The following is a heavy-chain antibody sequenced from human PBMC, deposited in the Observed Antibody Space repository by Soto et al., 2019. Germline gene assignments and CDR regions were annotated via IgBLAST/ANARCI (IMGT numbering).Heavy chain of an antibody. V-gene: IGHV1-24*01. J-gene: IGHJ6*02. CDR2: FDPEDGET. D-gene: IGHD3-10*01. CDR1: GYTLTELS. CDR3: ATDNGSGRDYYYGMDV. Sequence: ASVKVSCKVSGYTLTELSIHWVRQAPGKGLEWMGGFDPEDGETIYAQKFQGRVTMTEDTSTDTAYMELSSLRSEDTAVYYCATDNGSGRDYYYGMDVWGQGTTVTFSS.